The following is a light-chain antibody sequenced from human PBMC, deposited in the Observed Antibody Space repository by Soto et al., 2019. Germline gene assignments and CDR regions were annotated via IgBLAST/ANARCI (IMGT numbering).Light chain of an antibody. CDR2: DAS. CDR1: QDISKF. J-gene: IGKJ1*01. V-gene: IGKV1-33*01. CDR3: QQYNSYPWT. Sequence: DIQMTRSPSSLSASVGDSVSFTCQASQDISKFLNWYQHKPGQAPSLLIYDASKSQFGVPSRFSGSGSGTDFTFTISSLQPEDNATYYCQQYNSYPWTFGQGTKVEIK.